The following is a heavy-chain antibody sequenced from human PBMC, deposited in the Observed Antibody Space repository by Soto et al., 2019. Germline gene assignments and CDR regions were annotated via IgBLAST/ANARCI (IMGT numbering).Heavy chain of an antibody. J-gene: IGHJ4*02. CDR3: AKEQTWYSSSELHS. CDR1: GFTLTTYA. D-gene: IGHD6-13*01. Sequence: EVQVLESGGGLVQPGGSLRLSCAASGFTLTTYAVSWVRQAPGKGLEWVSGISGSGDSTYYADSVKGRFTISRDLPKNTVYLQMNSLRAEDTAGYHLAKEQTWYSSSELHSWGQGTLVSVSS. CDR2: ISGSGDST. V-gene: IGHV3-23*01.